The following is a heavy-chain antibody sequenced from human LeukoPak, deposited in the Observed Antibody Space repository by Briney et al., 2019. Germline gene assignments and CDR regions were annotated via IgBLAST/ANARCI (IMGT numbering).Heavy chain of an antibody. V-gene: IGHV3-11*01. Sequence: GGSLRFSCAASGFTFSDYYMIWVRQAPGKGLKWVSYISSSGSTIYYADSVKGRFTISGDNAKNSLYLQMDSLRAEDTAVYYCARVAGTTVAVDYWGQGTLVTVSS. CDR3: ARVAGTTVAVDY. CDR1: GFTFSDYY. J-gene: IGHJ4*02. D-gene: IGHD1-7*01. CDR2: ISSSGSTI.